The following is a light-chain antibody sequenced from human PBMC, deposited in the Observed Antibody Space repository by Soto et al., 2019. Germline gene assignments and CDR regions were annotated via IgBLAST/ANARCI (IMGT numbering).Light chain of an antibody. J-gene: IGLJ2*01. CDR1: SSDVGGSNY. CDR2: DVS. CDR3: SSYTSSDTLV. Sequence: QSALTQPASVSGSPGQSITISCTGTSSDVGGSNYVSWYQQHPGKAPKLMIYDVSNRPSGVSNRFSGSKSGNTASLTISGLRSHYEADYYCSSYTSSDTLVFGGGTQLTVL. V-gene: IGLV2-14*01.